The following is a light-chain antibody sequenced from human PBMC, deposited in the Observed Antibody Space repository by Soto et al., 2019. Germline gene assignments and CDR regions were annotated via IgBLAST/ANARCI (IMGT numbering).Light chain of an antibody. V-gene: IGLV1-51*02. Sequence: QAVVTQPPSVSAAPGQKVTISCSGSSSNIGNNYVSWYQQLPGTAPKLLIYEDNKRPSGIPDRFSGSKSGASATLGITGLQTGDEADYYCGTWVSSLSVWVFGGGTKLTVL. CDR3: GTWVSSLSVWV. J-gene: IGLJ3*02. CDR2: EDN. CDR1: SSNIGNNY.